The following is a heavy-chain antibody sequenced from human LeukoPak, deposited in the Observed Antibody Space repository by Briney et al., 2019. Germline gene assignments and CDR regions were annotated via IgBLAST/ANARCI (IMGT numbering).Heavy chain of an antibody. Sequence: ASVKVSCKASGYTFTSYYMHWVRQAPGQGLEWMGIINPSGGSTSYAQKFQGRVTMTRNTSISTAYMELSSLRSEDTAVYYCATGDSSGWKYYFDYWGQGTLVTVSS. V-gene: IGHV1-46*01. D-gene: IGHD6-19*01. CDR2: INPSGGST. CDR3: ATGDSSGWKYYFDY. J-gene: IGHJ4*02. CDR1: GYTFTSYY.